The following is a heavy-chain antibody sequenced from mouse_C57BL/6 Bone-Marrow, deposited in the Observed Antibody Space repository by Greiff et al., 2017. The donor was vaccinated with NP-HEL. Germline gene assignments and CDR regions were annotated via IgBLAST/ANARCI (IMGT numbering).Heavy chain of an antibody. CDR1: GFTFTDYY. V-gene: IGHV7-3*01. Sequence: DVHLVESGGGLVQPGGSLSLSCAASGFTFTDYYMSWVRQPPGKALEWLGFIRNKANGYTTEYSASVKGRFTISRDNSQSILYLQMNALRAEDSATYYCARYDYLYAMDYWGQGTSVTVSS. J-gene: IGHJ4*01. CDR2: IRNKANGYTT. D-gene: IGHD2-4*01. CDR3: ARYDYLYAMDY.